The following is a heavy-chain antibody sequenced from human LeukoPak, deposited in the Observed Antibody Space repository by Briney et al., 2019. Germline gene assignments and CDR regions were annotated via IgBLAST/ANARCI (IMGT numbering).Heavy chain of an antibody. V-gene: IGHV4-59*01. Sequence: SETLSLTCTVSGGSISSYYWSWLRQPPGKGLEWIGYIYYSGSTNYNPSLKSRVTISVDTSKNQFSLKLSSVTAADTAVYYCARAYSGYDHHVVFTNNWFDPWGQGTLVTVSS. CDR1: GGSISSYY. CDR2: IYYSGST. J-gene: IGHJ5*02. D-gene: IGHD5-12*01. CDR3: ARAYSGYDHHVVFTNNWFDP.